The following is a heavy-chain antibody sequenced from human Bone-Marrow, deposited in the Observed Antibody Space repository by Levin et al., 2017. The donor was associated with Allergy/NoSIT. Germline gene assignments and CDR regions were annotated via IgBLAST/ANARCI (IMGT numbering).Heavy chain of an antibody. CDR1: GFSFGTYS. CDR2: ISSGSDTI. Sequence: GGSLRLSCAASGFSFGTYSMAWVRQAPGKGLEWISYISSGSDTIYYADSVRGRFTISRDNARTSLFLQMSSLRDDDTAVYYCTRLDDFGDYGIDAWGRGTLVSVSS. D-gene: IGHD4-17*01. CDR3: TRLDDFGDYGIDA. J-gene: IGHJ4*02. V-gene: IGHV3-48*02.